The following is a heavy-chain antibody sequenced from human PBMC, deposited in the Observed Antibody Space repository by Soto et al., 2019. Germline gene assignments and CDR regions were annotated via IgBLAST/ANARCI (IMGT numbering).Heavy chain of an antibody. CDR1: GGTFSSYT. CDR3: ARGVVSGPGGGYFDY. Sequence: QVQLVQSGAEVKKPGSSVKVSCKASGGTFSSYTISWVRQAPGQGLEWMGRIIPILGIANYAQKFQGRVTITAHKSTRTAYMELSSLRSEDTAVYYCARGVVSGPGGGYFDYWGQGTLVTVSS. CDR2: IIPILGIA. J-gene: IGHJ4*02. V-gene: IGHV1-69*02. D-gene: IGHD2-8*01.